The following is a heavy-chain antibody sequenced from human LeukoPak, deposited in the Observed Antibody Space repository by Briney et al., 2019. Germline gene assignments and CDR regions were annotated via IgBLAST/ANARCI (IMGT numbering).Heavy chain of an antibody. Sequence: SVKVSCKASGGTFSSYAISWVRQAPGQGLEWMGGIIPIFGTANYAQKFQGRVTITTDESTSTAYMELCSLRSEGTAVYYCARDYPMGYWGQGTLVTVSS. CDR1: GGTFSSYA. CDR2: IIPIFGTA. V-gene: IGHV1-69*05. CDR3: ARDYPMGY. J-gene: IGHJ4*02.